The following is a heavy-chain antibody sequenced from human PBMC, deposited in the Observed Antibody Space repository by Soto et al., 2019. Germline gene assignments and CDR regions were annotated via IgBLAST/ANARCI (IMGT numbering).Heavy chain of an antibody. CDR2: INHSGST. D-gene: IGHD2-2*01. CDR1: GGRFRGYY. J-gene: IGHJ6*02. Sequence: TLSLTRGVYGGRFRGYYWSWIPQPPGKGLEWIGEINHSGSTNYNPSLKSRVNISVDTSKNQFSLKLSSVTAADTAVYYCARQRWQYLRGSMDVWGQVTT. V-gene: IGHV4-34*01. CDR3: ARQRWQYLRGSMDV.